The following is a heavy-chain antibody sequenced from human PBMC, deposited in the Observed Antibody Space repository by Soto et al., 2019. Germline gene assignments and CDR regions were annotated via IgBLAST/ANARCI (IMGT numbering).Heavy chain of an antibody. Sequence: PWGSLRLFCAASGFTFSSYWMSLVRQAPGKGLEWVANIKQDGSEKYYVDSAKGRFTISRDNAKNSLYLQMNSLRAEDTAVYYCASFGKGYEYYDFWSGLSNWFDPWGQGTLVTVSS. D-gene: IGHD3-3*01. J-gene: IGHJ5*02. CDR1: GFTFSSYW. V-gene: IGHV3-7*01. CDR3: ASFGKGYEYYDFWSGLSNWFDP. CDR2: IKQDGSEK.